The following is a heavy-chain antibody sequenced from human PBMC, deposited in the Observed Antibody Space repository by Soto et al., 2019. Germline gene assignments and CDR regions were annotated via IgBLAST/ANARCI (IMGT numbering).Heavy chain of an antibody. D-gene: IGHD3-22*01. J-gene: IGHJ4*02. CDR3: AMTSYYYDSSGYPRSGY. V-gene: IGHV5-10-1*01. CDR2: IDPSDSYT. CDR1: GYSFTSYW. Sequence: GESLKISCKGSGYSFTSYWISWVRQMPGKGLEWMGRIDPSDSYTNYSPSFQGHVTISADKSISTAYLQWSSLKASDTAMYYCAMTSYYYDSSGYPRSGYWGQGTLVTVS.